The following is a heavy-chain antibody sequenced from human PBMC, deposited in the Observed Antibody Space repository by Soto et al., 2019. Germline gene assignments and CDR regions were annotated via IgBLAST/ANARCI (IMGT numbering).Heavy chain of an antibody. CDR3: ARVTPSSTVVTPGWYFDL. CDR1: GGTFSSYA. D-gene: IGHD4-17*01. V-gene: IGHV1-69*01. J-gene: IGHJ2*01. Sequence: QVQLVQSGAEVKKPGSSVKVSCKASGGTFSSYAISWVRQAPGQGLEWMGGIIPIFGTANYAQKFQGRVTITADESTSTAYMELSSLRSEDTAVYYCARVTPSSTVVTPGWYFDLWGRGTLVTVSS. CDR2: IIPIFGTA.